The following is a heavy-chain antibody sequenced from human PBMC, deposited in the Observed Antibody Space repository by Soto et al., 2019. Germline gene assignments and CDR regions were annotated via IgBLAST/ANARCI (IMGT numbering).Heavy chain of an antibody. CDR2: ISAYNGNT. D-gene: IGHD4-17*01. Sequence: QVQLVQSGAEVKKPGASVKVSCKASGYTFTRYGISWVRQAPAQGREWMGWISAYNGNTNYAQKLQGRVTMTSDTSTSTAYMELRSLRADDTAVYYCARFSSFTVTTLSSPKGAFDIWGQGTMVTVSS. CDR3: ARFSSFTVTTLSSPKGAFDI. V-gene: IGHV1-18*01. CDR1: GYTFTRYG. J-gene: IGHJ3*02.